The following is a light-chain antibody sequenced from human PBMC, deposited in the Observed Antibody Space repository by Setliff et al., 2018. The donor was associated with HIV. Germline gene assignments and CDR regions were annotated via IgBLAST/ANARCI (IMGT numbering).Light chain of an antibody. CDR3: SSYTSSSTYV. CDR2: EVS. J-gene: IGLJ1*01. V-gene: IGLV2-14*01. Sequence: QSALTQPASVSGSPGQSVTISCTGTSSDVGFYNYVSWYQQHPGKAPQLMIYEVSNRPSGVSDRFSGSKSGNTASLTISGLQAEDEADYYCSSYTSSSTYVFGTGTKGTVL. CDR1: SSDVGFYNY.